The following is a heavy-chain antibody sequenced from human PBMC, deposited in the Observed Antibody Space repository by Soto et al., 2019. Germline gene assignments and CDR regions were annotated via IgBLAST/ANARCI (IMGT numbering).Heavy chain of an antibody. D-gene: IGHD6-19*01. Sequence: GGSLRLSCAASGFTFSSYSMNWVRQAPGKGLEWVSSISSSSSYIYYADSVKGRFTISRDNAKNSLYLQMNSLRAEDTAVYYCASLTVAGTTVFDYWGQGXLVTVSS. J-gene: IGHJ4*02. V-gene: IGHV3-21*01. CDR1: GFTFSSYS. CDR2: ISSSSSYI. CDR3: ASLTVAGTTVFDY.